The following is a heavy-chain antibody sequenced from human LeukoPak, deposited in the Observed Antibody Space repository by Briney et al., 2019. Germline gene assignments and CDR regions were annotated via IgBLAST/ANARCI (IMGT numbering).Heavy chain of an antibody. J-gene: IGHJ5*02. CDR2: IFYSGST. V-gene: IGHV4-39*07. D-gene: IGHD3-16*02. Sequence: SETLSLTCTVSGGSISTSNYYWGWIRQPPGKGLEWIGNIFYSGSTYYGPSLKSRLTISLGTSRNQFSLKLSSVTAADTAVYYCARDLGGSYRSENWFDPWGQGTLVTVSS. CDR3: ARDLGGSYRSENWFDP. CDR1: GGSISTSNYY.